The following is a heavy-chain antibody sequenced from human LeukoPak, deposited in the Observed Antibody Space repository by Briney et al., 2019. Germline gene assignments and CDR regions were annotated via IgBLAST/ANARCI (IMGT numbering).Heavy chain of an antibody. D-gene: IGHD6-13*01. Sequence: PSETLSLTCTVSGGSISSTSYFWGWIRQPPGKGLEWIGSIYYSGSTYYNPSLKSRVTISVDTSKNQFSLKLSSVTAADTAVYYCARQIKRSSWYATVYYYYYMDVWGKGTTVTISS. J-gene: IGHJ6*03. V-gene: IGHV4-39*01. CDR3: ARQIKRSSWYATVYYYYYMDV. CDR1: GGSISSTSYF. CDR2: IYYSGST.